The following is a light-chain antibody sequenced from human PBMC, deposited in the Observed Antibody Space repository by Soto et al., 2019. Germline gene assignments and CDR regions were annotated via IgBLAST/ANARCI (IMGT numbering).Light chain of an antibody. CDR3: QQYNSYSPWT. Sequence: DIQMTQSPSTLSASVGDRVTITCRASQSISSWLAWYQQKPGKAPKLLIYDASSLESGVPSWFSGSGSGTEFTLTISCLQPDDFATYYCQQYNSYSPWTFGQGTKVEIK. V-gene: IGKV1-5*01. CDR2: DAS. J-gene: IGKJ1*01. CDR1: QSISSW.